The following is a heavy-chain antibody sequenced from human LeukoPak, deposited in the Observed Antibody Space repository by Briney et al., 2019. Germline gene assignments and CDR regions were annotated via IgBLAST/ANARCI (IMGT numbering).Heavy chain of an antibody. CDR2: ISAYNGYT. J-gene: IGHJ4*02. CDR1: GFTFTSHG. Sequence: ASVKVSCKASGFTFTSHGISWVRQAPGQGLEWMGWISAYNGYTKNAQKFQDRVIMTRDTSTSTAYLELRGLRSDDTAVYYCARDSSDFILFTFQGQRGGFDSWGQGTLVTVSS. D-gene: IGHD3-16*01. CDR3: ARDSSDFILFTFQGQRGGFDS. V-gene: IGHV1-18*04.